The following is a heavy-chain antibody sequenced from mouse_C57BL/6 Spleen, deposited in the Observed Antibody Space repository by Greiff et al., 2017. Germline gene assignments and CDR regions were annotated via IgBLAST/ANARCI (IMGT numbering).Heavy chain of an antibody. CDR1: GFTFSDYG. D-gene: IGHD1-1*01. CDR3: ARATVVATETPWFAY. Sequence: EVQLVEPGGGLVKPGGSLKLSCAASGFTFSDYGMHWVRQAPEQGLEWVAYISSGSSTIYYADTVKGRFTITRDNAKNTLFLQMTSLRSEDTAMYYCARATVVATETPWFAYWGKGTLVTVSA. J-gene: IGHJ3*01. CDR2: ISSGSSTI. V-gene: IGHV5-17*01.